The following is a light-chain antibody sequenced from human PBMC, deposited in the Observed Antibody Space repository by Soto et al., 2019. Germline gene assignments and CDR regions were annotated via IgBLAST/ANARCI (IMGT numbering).Light chain of an antibody. J-gene: IGKJ3*01. Sequence: DIQLTQSPSSLSASVGDRVTITCRASQNIGNYLNWYQQKPGKAPKFLIYGASTLESGIPSRFSGSGSGTDFTLTISSLQPEDFATDYCQQTYSDFSFTFGPGTKVDVK. V-gene: IGKV1-39*01. CDR2: GAS. CDR3: QQTYSDFSFT. CDR1: QNIGNY.